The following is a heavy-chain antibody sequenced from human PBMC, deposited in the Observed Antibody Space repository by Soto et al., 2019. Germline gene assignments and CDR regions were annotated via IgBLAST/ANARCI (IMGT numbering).Heavy chain of an antibody. D-gene: IGHD6-6*01. V-gene: IGHV3-30*18. CDR1: GFTFSSYG. CDR2: ISYDGSNK. J-gene: IGHJ6*02. CDR3: AKGSLYSSSSRDYYYYGMDV. Sequence: GGSLRLSCAASGFTFSSYGMHWVRQAPGKGLEWVAVISYDGSNKYYADSVKGRFTISRDNSKNTLYLQMNSLRAEDTAVYYCAKGSLYSSSSRDYYYYGMDVWGQGTTVTVSS.